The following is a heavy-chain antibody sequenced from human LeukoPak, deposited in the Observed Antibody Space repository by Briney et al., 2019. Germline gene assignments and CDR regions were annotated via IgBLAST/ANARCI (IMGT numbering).Heavy chain of an antibody. CDR1: GXXSTSYY. D-gene: IGHD6-13*01. CDR2: INPSCTIT. V-gene: IGHV1-46*01. Sequence: GXXSTSYYIHWVRQAPXRGLEWMGKINPSCTITTYAPKYQGRVTVTKDTSTNTVYMELSSLRSDDTAVYYCALIAPPHNWGQGTLVTVSS. CDR3: ALIAPPHN. J-gene: IGHJ4*02.